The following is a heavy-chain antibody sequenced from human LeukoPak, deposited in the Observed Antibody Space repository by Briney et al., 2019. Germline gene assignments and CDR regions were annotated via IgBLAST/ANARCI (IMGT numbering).Heavy chain of an antibody. J-gene: IGHJ4*02. Sequence: SETLSLTCTVSGGSISSYYWSWIRQPPGKGLEWIGYIYYSGSTNYNPSLKSRVTISVDTSKNQFSLKLSSVTAADTAVYYCARERQWQVPGYFDYWGQGTLVAVSS. V-gene: IGHV4-59*01. CDR1: GGSISSYY. CDR2: IYYSGST. D-gene: IGHD6-19*01. CDR3: ARERQWQVPGYFDY.